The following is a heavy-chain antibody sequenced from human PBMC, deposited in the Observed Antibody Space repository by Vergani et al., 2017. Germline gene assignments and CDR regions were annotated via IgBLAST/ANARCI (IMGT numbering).Heavy chain of an antibody. CDR3: ARGRGYCSSTSCSRFDP. CDR1: GGSFSGYY. V-gene: IGHV4-34*01. D-gene: IGHD2-2*01. Sequence: QVQLQQWGAGLLKPSETLSPTCAVYGGSFSGYYWSWIRQHPGKGLEWIGEINHSGRTNYNPSLKSRVTISVDTSKNQFSLKLSSVTAAETTVYYCARGRGYCSSTSCSRFDPWGQGTLVTVSS. CDR2: INHSGRT. J-gene: IGHJ5*02.